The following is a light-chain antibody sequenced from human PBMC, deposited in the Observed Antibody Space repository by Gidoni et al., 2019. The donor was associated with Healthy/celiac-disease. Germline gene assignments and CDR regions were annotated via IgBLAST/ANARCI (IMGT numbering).Light chain of an antibody. CDR1: QSVRSY. CDR2: DAS. V-gene: IGKV3-11*01. J-gene: IGKJ4*01. Sequence: EIVLTQSPATLSLSPGERATLSCRASQSVRSYLAWYQQKPGQAPRLLIYDASNRATGSPARFSGSGSGTDFTLTISSLEPEDFAVYYCQQRSNWRGLTFGGGTKVEIK. CDR3: QQRSNWRGLT.